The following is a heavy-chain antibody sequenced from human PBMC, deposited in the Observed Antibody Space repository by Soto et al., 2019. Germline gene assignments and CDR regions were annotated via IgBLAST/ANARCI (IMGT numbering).Heavy chain of an antibody. J-gene: IGHJ6*02. D-gene: IGHD6-6*01. Sequence: QVPLVQSGAEVKKPGASVKVSCKASNETLTTYGIGWVRQAPGQGLEWMGWVSGYSGHSSSAQEFQDRVIMTTDTSTNTAYMELRSLTSDDSAVYFCARDSSSSGYYYGMDVWGQGTTVTVSS. CDR1: NETLTTYG. CDR2: VSGYSGHS. V-gene: IGHV1-18*01. CDR3: ARDSSSSGYYYGMDV.